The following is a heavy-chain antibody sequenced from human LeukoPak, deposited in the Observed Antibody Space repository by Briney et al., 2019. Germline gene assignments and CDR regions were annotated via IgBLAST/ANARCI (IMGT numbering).Heavy chain of an antibody. D-gene: IGHD3-22*01. CDR2: ISYDGSNK. Sequence: GGSLRLSCAASGFTFSSYAMHWVRQAPGKGLEWVAVISYDGSNKYYADSVKGRFTISRDNSKNTLYLQMNSLRAEDTAVYYCARDADYCDSSGYTHIFDYWGQGTLVTVSS. CDR3: ARDADYCDSSGYTHIFDY. CDR1: GFTFSSYA. J-gene: IGHJ4*02. V-gene: IGHV3-30*04.